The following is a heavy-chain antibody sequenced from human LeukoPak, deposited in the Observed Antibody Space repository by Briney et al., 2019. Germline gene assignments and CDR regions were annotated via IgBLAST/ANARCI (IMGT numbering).Heavy chain of an antibody. CDR3: ARGLTVYGSGSYEDY. Sequence: GESLKISCKGSGYSFTSYWIGWVRQMPGKGLEWMGIIYPGDPDTRYSPSFQGQVTISADKSISTAYLQWSSLKASDTAMYYCARGLTVYGSGSYEDYWGQGTLVTVSS. CDR1: GYSFTSYW. V-gene: IGHV5-51*01. J-gene: IGHJ4*02. CDR2: IYPGDPDT. D-gene: IGHD3-10*01.